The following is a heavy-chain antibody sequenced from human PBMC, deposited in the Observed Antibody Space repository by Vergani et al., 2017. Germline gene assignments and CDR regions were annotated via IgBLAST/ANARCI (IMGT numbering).Heavy chain of an antibody. D-gene: IGHD4-11*01. Sequence: QVQLVESGGGLVKPGGSLRLSCAASGFSFSDHYMTWLRQAPGKGLEWVSYISNSGNTIEYADSVKGRFSISRDNAKSSLFLQMDSLRAEDTAVYYCARDHRDYNNSPGTFDIWGQGSMVTVSS. J-gene: IGHJ3*02. CDR1: GFSFSDHY. CDR3: ARDHRDYNNSPGTFDI. V-gene: IGHV3-11*01. CDR2: ISNSGNTI.